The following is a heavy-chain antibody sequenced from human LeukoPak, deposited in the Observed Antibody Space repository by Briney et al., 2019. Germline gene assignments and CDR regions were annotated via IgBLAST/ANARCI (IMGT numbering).Heavy chain of an antibody. J-gene: IGHJ4*02. CDR2: IYWDDDK. V-gene: IGHV2-5*02. CDR3: VHRRIYSPFDY. CDR1: GFSLGTSGVG. D-gene: IGHD4-11*01. Sequence: SGPTLVHPTQPLTLTCTFSGFSLGTSGVGGGWVRQPPVKALEWLALIYWDDDKRYNSSLKSRLTITKDTSKNHVILTMTNVDAVATAIYYCVHRRIYSPFDYWGQGALVTVSS.